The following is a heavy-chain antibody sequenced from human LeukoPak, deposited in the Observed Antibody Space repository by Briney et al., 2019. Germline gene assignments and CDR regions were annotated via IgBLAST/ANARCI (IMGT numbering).Heavy chain of an antibody. J-gene: IGHJ6*02. CDR1: GYTFTSYD. Sequence: GASVKVSCKASGYTFTSYDINWVRQATGQGLEWMGWMNPNSGNTGYAQKFQGRVTMTRNTSISTAYMELSSLRSEDTAVYYCAREVNWTDVMVYYGMDVWGQGTTVTSP. CDR2: MNPNSGNT. D-gene: IGHD1-1*01. CDR3: AREVNWTDVMVYYGMDV. V-gene: IGHV1-8*01.